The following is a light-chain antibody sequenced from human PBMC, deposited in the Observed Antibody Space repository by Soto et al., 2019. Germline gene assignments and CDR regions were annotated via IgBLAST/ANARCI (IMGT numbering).Light chain of an antibody. CDR3: SAWDDRLNGMV. CDR1: SANIGSNN. CDR2: SAD. J-gene: IGLJ2*01. V-gene: IGLV1-44*01. Sequence: QSVLIQPPSASGTPGQRGSISWSGSSANIGSNNVNWYQQFPGTAPKLLIYSADQRPSGVPERFSGSKSGTSASLAISGLQSEDEADYYCSAWDDRLNGMVFGGGTKLTVL.